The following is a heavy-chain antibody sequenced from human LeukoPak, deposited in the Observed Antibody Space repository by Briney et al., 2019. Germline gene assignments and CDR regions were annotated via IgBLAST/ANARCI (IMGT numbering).Heavy chain of an antibody. D-gene: IGHD6-13*01. V-gene: IGHV4-39*07. CDR2: IYYSGST. Sequence: SETLSLTCTVSGGSISSSSYYWGWIRQPPGKGLEWIGSIYYSGSTYYNPSLKSRVTISVDTSKNQFSLKLSSVTAADTAVYYCASLELVWYYFDYWGQGTLVTVSS. CDR3: ASLELVWYYFDY. J-gene: IGHJ4*02. CDR1: GGSISSSSYY.